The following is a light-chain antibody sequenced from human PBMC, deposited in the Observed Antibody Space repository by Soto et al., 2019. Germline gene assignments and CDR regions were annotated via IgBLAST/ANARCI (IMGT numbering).Light chain of an antibody. J-gene: IGLJ2*01. V-gene: IGLV2-11*01. CDR2: DVS. Sequence: QSVLTQPRSVSGFPGQSVTISCTGTSSDVGGYNYVSWYQQHPGKAPKLMIYDVSKRPSGVPDRFSGSKSGNTASLTISGLQAEDEADYYCCSYAGSFVFGGGTKLTVL. CDR3: CSYAGSFV. CDR1: SSDVGGYNY.